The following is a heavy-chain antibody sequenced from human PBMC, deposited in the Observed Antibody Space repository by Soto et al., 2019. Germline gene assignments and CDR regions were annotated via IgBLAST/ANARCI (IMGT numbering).Heavy chain of an antibody. Sequence: QVQLVQSGAEVKKPGASVKVSCKASGYTFTSYDINWVRQATGQGLEWMGWMNPNSGNTGYAQKCQGRVTMTKNTPISTAYMELSSLRSADTAVYYCARVSVAAEEYFQHWGQGTLVTVSS. CDR2: MNPNSGNT. J-gene: IGHJ1*01. CDR1: GYTFTSYD. CDR3: ARVSVAAEEYFQH. D-gene: IGHD6-25*01. V-gene: IGHV1-8*01.